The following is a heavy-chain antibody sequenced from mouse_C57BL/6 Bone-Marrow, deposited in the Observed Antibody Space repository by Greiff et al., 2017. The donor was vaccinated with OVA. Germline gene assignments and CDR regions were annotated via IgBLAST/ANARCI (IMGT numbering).Heavy chain of an antibody. CDR3: ARGGWLLNFPFDY. D-gene: IGHD2-3*01. V-gene: IGHV1-18*01. J-gene: IGHJ2*01. Sequence: VQLQQSGPELVKPGASVKIPCKASGYTFTDYNMDWVKQSHGKSLEWIGDINPNNGGTIYNQKFKGKATLTVDKSSSTAYMELRSLTAEDTAVYYCARGGWLLNFPFDYWGQGTTLTVSS. CDR2: INPNNGGT. CDR1: GYTFTDYN.